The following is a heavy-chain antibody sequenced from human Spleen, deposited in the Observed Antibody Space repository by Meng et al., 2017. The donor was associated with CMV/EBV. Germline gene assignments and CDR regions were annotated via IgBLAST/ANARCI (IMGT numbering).Heavy chain of an antibody. CDR3: ARDQGSWYYYGMDV. V-gene: IGHV3-66*02. CDR2: IYSAGST. CDR1: GLSVTSNY. D-gene: IGHD6-13*01. Sequence: ETLSLTCAASGLSVTSNYMTWVRQAPGKGLEWVSVIYSAGSTYYAASVKGRFTISRDNSNNTLYLHMSSLRAEDTAVYYCARDQGSWYYYGMDVWGQGTTVTVSS. J-gene: IGHJ6*02.